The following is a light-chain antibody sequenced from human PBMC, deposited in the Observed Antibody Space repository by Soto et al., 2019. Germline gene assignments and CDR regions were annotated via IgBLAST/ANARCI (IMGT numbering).Light chain of an antibody. V-gene: IGKV3-20*01. CDR2: GAS. CDR1: QSVRSNY. CDR3: QQYGSSAYT. Sequence: EFVLTQSPGTLSLSPGERATLSCRASQSVRSNYLAWYQQKPGQSPRLLIYGASNRATGIPDRFSGSGSGTDFTLTISRLEPEDFAVFYWQQYGSSAYTFGQGTTLEIK. J-gene: IGKJ2*01.